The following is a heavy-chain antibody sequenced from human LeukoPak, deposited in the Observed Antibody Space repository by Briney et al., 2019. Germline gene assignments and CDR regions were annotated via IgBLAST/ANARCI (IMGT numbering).Heavy chain of an antibody. V-gene: IGHV3-21*01. Sequence: GWSLRLSCAASGFTFSAYGMNWVRQAPGKGLEWVSSISSSSYIYYADSVKGRFTISRDNAKNSLYLQMNSLRAEDTAVYYCARDPIQTGYYTPGHDYWGQGTLVTVSS. CDR1: GFTFSAYG. J-gene: IGHJ4*02. CDR2: ISSSSYI. CDR3: ARDPIQTGYYTPGHDY. D-gene: IGHD3/OR15-3a*01.